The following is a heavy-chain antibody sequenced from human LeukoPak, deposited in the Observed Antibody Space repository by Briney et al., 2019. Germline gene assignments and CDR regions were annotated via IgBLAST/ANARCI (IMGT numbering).Heavy chain of an antibody. J-gene: IGHJ4*02. D-gene: IGHD6-13*01. V-gene: IGHV3-23*01. CDR3: AKVETAAAATLRGFDY. CDR2: IGGSGGST. CDR1: GFTFSSYA. Sequence: GGSLRHSCAASGFTFSSYAMSWIRQAPGKGLEWVSSIGGSGGSTYYADSVKGRFTISRDNSKNTLYLQMNSLRAEDTAVYYCAKVETAAAATLRGFDYWGKGTLVTVSS.